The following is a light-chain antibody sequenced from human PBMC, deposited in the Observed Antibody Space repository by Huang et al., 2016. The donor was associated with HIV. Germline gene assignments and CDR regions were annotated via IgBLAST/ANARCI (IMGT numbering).Light chain of an antibody. Sequence: DIQITQSPSSLSASVGDRVIITCRASHNINRYLNWYQQQPGKAPKLLISGSSKLQSGVPSSFSGSGSGTHFTLAISSLSPEDSSTYYCQQSAVTPRTFGQGTKLEI. V-gene: IGKV1-39*01. CDR2: GSS. J-gene: IGKJ2*01. CDR3: QQSAVTPRT. CDR1: HNINRY.